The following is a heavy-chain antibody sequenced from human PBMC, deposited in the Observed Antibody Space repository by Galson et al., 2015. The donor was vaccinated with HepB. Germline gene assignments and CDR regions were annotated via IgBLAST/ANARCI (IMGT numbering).Heavy chain of an antibody. CDR1: GGSISSYY. CDR2: IYDNGNT. CDR3: ARSYNYYFYGMDV. J-gene: IGHJ6*02. D-gene: IGHD1-26*01. Sequence: TLSLTCTVSGGSISSYYWSWIRPPPGKALEWIGYIYDNGNTNYNPSLKSRVTISLDMSKNQFSLKLRSVTAADTAVYYCARSYNYYFYGMDVWGQGTTVTVSS. V-gene: IGHV4-59*01.